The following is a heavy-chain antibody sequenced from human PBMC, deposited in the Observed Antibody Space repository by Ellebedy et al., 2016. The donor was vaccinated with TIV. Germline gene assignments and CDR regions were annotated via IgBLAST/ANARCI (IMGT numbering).Heavy chain of an antibody. V-gene: IGHV3-7*03. J-gene: IGHJ2*01. CDR1: GFTFSSYW. CDR3: ARIYCAGDCYSGYWYFDL. CDR2: IKKDGSET. D-gene: IGHD2-21*02. Sequence: GESLKISCAASGFTFSSYWMSWVRQAPGKGLEWVANIKKDGSETYYVDSLKGRLTISRDNAKNSLYLQMNSLRAEDTAIYYCARIYCAGDCYSGYWYFDLWGRGTLVTVSS.